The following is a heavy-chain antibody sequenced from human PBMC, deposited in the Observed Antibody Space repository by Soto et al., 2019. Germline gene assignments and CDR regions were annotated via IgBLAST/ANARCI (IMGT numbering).Heavy chain of an antibody. CDR2: INHSGST. Sequence: PSETLSLTCAVYGGSFSGYYWSWIRQPPGKGLEWIGEINHSGSTNYNPSLKSRVTISVDTSKNQFSLKLSSVTAADTAVYYCASVSSWEGNWFDPWGQGTLVTVSS. CDR3: ASVSSWEGNWFDP. J-gene: IGHJ5*02. D-gene: IGHD1-26*01. V-gene: IGHV4-34*01. CDR1: GGSFSGYY.